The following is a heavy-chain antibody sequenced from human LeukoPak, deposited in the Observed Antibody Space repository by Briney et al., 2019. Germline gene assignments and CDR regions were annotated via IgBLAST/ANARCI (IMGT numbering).Heavy chain of an antibody. CDR3: ARDLGSSLSRYFDY. CDR1: GFTFSSYA. V-gene: IGHV3-30-3*01. CDR2: ISYDGSNK. Sequence: GGSLRLSCAASGFTFSSYAMHWVRQAPGKGLEWVAVISYDGSNKYYADSVKGRFTISRDNSKNTLYLQMNSLRAEDTAVYYCARDLGSSLSRYFDYWGQGTLVTVSS. D-gene: IGHD6-13*01. J-gene: IGHJ4*02.